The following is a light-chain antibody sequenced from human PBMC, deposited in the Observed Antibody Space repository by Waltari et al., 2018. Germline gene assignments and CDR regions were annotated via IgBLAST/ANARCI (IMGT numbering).Light chain of an antibody. CDR2: DNN. Sequence: QSVLTQPPSVSAAPGQKVTISCSGSSSNIENNYVSWYQQLPGTAPKRLIYDNNKRPSGSPDRFSGSRSGTSATLDITGLQTGDEADYYCGTWDSSLSAYVFGTGTKVTVL. CDR3: GTWDSSLSAYV. CDR1: SSNIENNY. V-gene: IGLV1-51*01. J-gene: IGLJ1*01.